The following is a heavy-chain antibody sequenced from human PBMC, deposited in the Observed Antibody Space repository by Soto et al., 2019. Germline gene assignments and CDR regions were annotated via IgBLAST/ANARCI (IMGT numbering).Heavy chain of an antibody. V-gene: IGHV4-39*01. J-gene: IGHJ4*02. CDR2: IYYSGST. CDR3: ARTSISGSRRKGFAY. CDR1: GGSISSSSYY. D-gene: IGHD1-20*01. Sequence: QLQLQESGPGLVKPSETLSLTCTVSGGSISSSSYYWGWIRQPPGKGLEWIGSIYYSGSTYYNPSLKSRVTISVATSKNQFSLKLSSVTAADTAVYYCARTSISGSRRKGFAYWGQGTLVTVSS.